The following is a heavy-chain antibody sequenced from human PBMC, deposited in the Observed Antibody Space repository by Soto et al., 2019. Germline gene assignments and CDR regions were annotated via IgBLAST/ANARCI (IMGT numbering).Heavy chain of an antibody. J-gene: IGHJ6*02. CDR1: GFTFSRYS. V-gene: IGHV3-21*01. D-gene: IGHD3-16*01. CDR3: STVFSDYAVPIPAYLVV. CDR2: VSSSSSHI. Sequence: PGRSLRLCCAASGFTFSRYSMNWVRQAPGKGLEWVSSVSSSSSHIYYADSVKGRFTISRDNADNSLYLQMNSLRADDTAVYFCSTVFSDYAVPIPAYLVVSRQAPPVTVSS.